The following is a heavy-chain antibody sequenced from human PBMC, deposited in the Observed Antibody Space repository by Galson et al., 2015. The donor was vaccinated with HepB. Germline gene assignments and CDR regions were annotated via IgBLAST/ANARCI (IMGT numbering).Heavy chain of an antibody. J-gene: IGHJ4*02. CDR3: ARDRIAAADY. CDR1: GFTFSSYA. V-gene: IGHV3-30-3*01. CDR2: ISYDGSNK. Sequence: SLRLSCAASGFTFSSYAMHWVRQAPGKGLEWVAVISYDGSNKYYADSVKGRFTISRDNSKNTLYLQMNSLRAEDTAVYYCARDRIAAADYWGQGTLVTVSS. D-gene: IGHD6-13*01.